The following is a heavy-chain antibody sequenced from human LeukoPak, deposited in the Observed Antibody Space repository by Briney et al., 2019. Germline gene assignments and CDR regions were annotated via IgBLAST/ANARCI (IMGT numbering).Heavy chain of an antibody. CDR1: GYTFTNHH. CDR2: INPSGGST. J-gene: IGHJ6*03. Sequence: ASVKVSCKASGYTFTNHHVHWVRQAPGQGLEWMGIINPSGGSTSYAQKFQGRVTMTRDTSTSTVYMELSSLRSEDTAVYYCARDLAADGNYYHYYMDVWGKGTTVTVSS. CDR3: ARDLAADGNYYHYYMDV. D-gene: IGHD6-13*01. V-gene: IGHV1-46*03.